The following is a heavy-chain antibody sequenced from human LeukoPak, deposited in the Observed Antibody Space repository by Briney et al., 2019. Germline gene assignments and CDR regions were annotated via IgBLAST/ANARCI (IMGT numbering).Heavy chain of an antibody. J-gene: IGHJ4*02. V-gene: IGHV1-8*01. Sequence: ASVKVSCKASGYTFTSYEINWVRQATGQGLEWMGWMNPNSGNTGYAQKFQGRVTMTRNTSISTAYMELSSLRSEDTAVYYCARRAGDSGYADFDYWGQGTLVSVSS. CDR1: GYTFTSYE. D-gene: IGHD5-12*01. CDR2: MNPNSGNT. CDR3: ARRAGDSGYADFDY.